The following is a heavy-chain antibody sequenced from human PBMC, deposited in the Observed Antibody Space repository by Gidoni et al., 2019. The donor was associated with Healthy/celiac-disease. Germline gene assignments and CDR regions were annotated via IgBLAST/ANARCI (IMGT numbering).Heavy chain of an antibody. D-gene: IGHD2-8*02. Sequence: EVQLVQSGAEVNKPGESLRISCQGSGYSFTSYWIGRGRPRPGKGLEWRGTIYPGDSDTRYSPSVQGQVTISADKSISTSYLQWSSLKASDTAMYYCARLMLGYCTGGVCLEYYFDYWGQGTLVTVSS. CDR2: IYPGDSDT. V-gene: IGHV5-51*01. CDR3: ARLMLGYCTGGVCLEYYFDY. CDR1: GYSFTSYW. J-gene: IGHJ4*02.